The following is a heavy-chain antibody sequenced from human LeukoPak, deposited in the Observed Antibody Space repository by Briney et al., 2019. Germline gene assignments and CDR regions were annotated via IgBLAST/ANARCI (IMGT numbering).Heavy chain of an antibody. Sequence: PGGSLRLSCAASGFTFDDYTMHWVRHAPGKGLEWVSLISWDGGSTYYADSVKGRFTISRDNAKNSLYLQMNSLRAEDTALYYCAKGTASIPIYMDVWGQGTMVTVSS. CDR1: GFTFDDYT. CDR2: ISWDGGST. CDR3: AKGTASIPIYMDV. D-gene: IGHD6-6*01. J-gene: IGHJ6*03. V-gene: IGHV3-43*01.